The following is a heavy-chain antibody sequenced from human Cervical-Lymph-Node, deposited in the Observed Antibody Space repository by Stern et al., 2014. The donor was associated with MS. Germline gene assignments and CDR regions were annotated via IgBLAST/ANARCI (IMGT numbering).Heavy chain of an antibody. CDR2: ITHYNGDS. J-gene: IGHJ6*02. Sequence: QVQLVQSGAEVKKTGSSVKLSCKASGDTFTYRYLHWVRQAPGQGIEWMGWITHYNGDSNSAQRFQDRITISRDMSLNTAYIELRSLRSDDTGIYYCARSALYGASGTYNMDVWGQGATVTVSS. CDR3: ARSALYGASGTYNMDV. D-gene: IGHD4-17*01. CDR1: GDTFTYRY. V-gene: IGHV1-45*02.